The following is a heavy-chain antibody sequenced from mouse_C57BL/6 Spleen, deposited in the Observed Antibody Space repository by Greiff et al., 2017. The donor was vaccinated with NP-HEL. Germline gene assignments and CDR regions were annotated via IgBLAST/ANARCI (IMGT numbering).Heavy chain of an antibody. CDR3: ARREGIYYGNPWFAY. Sequence: VQLQQSGAELVKPGASVKISCKASGYAFSSYWMNWVKQRPGKGLEWIGQIYPGDGDTNYNGKFKGKATLTADKSSSTAYMQLSSLTSEDSAVYFCARREGIYYGNPWFAYWGQGTLVTVSA. J-gene: IGHJ3*01. CDR1: GYAFSSYW. V-gene: IGHV1-80*01. CDR2: IYPGDGDT. D-gene: IGHD2-1*01.